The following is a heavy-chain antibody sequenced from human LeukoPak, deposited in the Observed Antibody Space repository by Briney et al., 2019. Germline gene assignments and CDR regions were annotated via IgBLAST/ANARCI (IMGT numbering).Heavy chain of an antibody. D-gene: IGHD6-19*01. V-gene: IGHV3-21*01. CDR3: ARDWTFRSGWSGY. CDR1: GFTFSSYS. Sequence: GGSLRLSCAASGFTFSSYSMNWVRQAPGKGLEWVSSISSSSSYIYYADSVKGRFTISRDNAKNSLYLQMNSLRAEDTAVYYCARDWTFRSGWSGYWGQGTLVTVSS. J-gene: IGHJ4*02. CDR2: ISSSSSYI.